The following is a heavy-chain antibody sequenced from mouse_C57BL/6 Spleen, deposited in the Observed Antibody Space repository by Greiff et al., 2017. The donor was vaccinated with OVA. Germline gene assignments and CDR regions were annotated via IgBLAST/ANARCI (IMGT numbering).Heavy chain of an antibody. V-gene: IGHV1-54*01. CDR3: ARIPYDYDGVYYYAMDY. CDR2: INPGSGGT. Sequence: VQLKQSGAELVRPGTSVKVSCKASGYAFTNYLIDWVKQRPGQGLEWIGDINPGSGGTNYNEKFKGKATITADKASSTAYMQLTSLTSEDSAVYFCARIPYDYDGVYYYAMDYWGQGTSVTVSS. D-gene: IGHD2-4*01. CDR1: GYAFTNYL. J-gene: IGHJ4*01.